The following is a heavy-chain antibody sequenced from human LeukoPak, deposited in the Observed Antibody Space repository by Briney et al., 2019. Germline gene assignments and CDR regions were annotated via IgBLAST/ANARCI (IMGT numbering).Heavy chain of an antibody. J-gene: IGHJ4*02. V-gene: IGHV1-69*05. CDR1: GGTFSSYA. CDR2: IIPIFGTA. Sequence: GASVKVSCKASGGTFSSYAISWVRQAPGQGLEWMGGIIPIFGTANYAQKFQGRVTITTDESTSTAYMERSSLRSEDTAVYYCARVTESHQQLVLGNWGQGTLVTVSS. CDR3: ARVTESHQQLVLGN. D-gene: IGHD6-13*01.